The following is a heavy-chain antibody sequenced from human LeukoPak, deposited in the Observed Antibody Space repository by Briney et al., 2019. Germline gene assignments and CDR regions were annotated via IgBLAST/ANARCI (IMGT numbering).Heavy chain of an antibody. Sequence: PSETLSLTCTVSGGSISSSSYYRGWIRQPPGKGLEWIGSTYYSGSTYYNPSLKSRVTISVDTSKNQFSLKLSSVTAADTAVYYCAISIQLWTNNWFDPWGQGTLVTVSS. V-gene: IGHV4-39*01. CDR3: AISIQLWTNNWFDP. CDR2: TYYSGST. D-gene: IGHD5-18*01. CDR1: GGSISSSSYY. J-gene: IGHJ5*02.